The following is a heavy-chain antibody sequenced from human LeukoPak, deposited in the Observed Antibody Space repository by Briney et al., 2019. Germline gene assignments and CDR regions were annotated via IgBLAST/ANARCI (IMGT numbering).Heavy chain of an antibody. CDR1: GFTFSSFW. D-gene: IGHD3-22*01. CDR2: IRSKSDGGTT. CDR3: STIFPYDSNVD. Sequence: GGSLRLSCSGFGFTFSSFWMGWVRQAPGKGLEWVGRIRSKSDGGTTDYAAPVKGRFTISRDDSKNTLYMQMNSLQTEDTAVYYCSTIFPYDSNVDWGQGTLVTVSS. V-gene: IGHV3-15*01. J-gene: IGHJ4*02.